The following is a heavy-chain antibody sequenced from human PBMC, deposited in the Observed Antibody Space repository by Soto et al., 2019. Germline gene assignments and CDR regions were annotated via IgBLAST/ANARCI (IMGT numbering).Heavy chain of an antibody. CDR2: IYYSGST. Sequence: SETLSLTCTVSGGSISSYYWSWIRQPPGKGLEWIGYIYYSGSTNYNPSLKSRVTISVDTSKNQFSLKLSSVTAADTAVYYCARRKLNWGSFWYFDLWGRGTLVTVSS. D-gene: IGHD7-27*01. V-gene: IGHV4-59*01. CDR3: ARRKLNWGSFWYFDL. J-gene: IGHJ2*01. CDR1: GGSISSYY.